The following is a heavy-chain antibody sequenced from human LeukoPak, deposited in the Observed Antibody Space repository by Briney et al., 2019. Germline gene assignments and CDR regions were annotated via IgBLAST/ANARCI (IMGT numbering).Heavy chain of an antibody. CDR2: IIPILGIA. D-gene: IGHD3-10*01. J-gene: IGHJ4*02. CDR3: ARLLLWFGELPDY. CDR1: GGTFSSYA. V-gene: IGHV1-69*04. Sequence: ASVKVSCKASGGTFSSYAISWVRQAPGQGLEWMGRIIPILGIANHAQKFQGRVTITADKSTSTAYMELSSLRSEDTAVYYCARLLLWFGELPDYWGQGTLVTVSS.